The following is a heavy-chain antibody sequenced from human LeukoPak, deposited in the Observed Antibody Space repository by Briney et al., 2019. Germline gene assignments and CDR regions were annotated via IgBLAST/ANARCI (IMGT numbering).Heavy chain of an antibody. V-gene: IGHV3-21*01. D-gene: IGHD6-13*01. Sequence: PGGSLRLSCAASGFTFSSYSMNWVRQAPGKGLEWVSSISSSSSYIYYADSVKGRFTISRDNAKNSLYLQMNSLRAEDTAVYYCARAHIAAAGSLDYWGQGTLVTVSS. CDR2: ISSSSSYI. CDR3: ARAHIAAAGSLDY. CDR1: GFTFSSYS. J-gene: IGHJ4*02.